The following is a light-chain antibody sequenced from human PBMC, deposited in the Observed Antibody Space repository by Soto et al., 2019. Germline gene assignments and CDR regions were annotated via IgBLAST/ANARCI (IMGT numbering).Light chain of an antibody. CDR1: QNINNY. V-gene: IGKV1-33*01. CDR3: QQYENLPT. CDR2: DAS. J-gene: IGKJ5*01. Sequence: DIQRAQSPSSLSASIGDRVTMACQSSQNINNYLNWYQQKPGRAPKLLIYDASNLEAGVPSRFMGSGSGTDFTFTISRLQPEDIATYYCQQYENLPTFGQGTRLEIK.